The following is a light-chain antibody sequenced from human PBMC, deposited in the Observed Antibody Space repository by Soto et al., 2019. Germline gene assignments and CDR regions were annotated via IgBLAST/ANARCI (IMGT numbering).Light chain of an antibody. V-gene: IGLV2-14*03. CDR1: SGDVGGYNY. Sequence: QSALTQPVSVSGSPGQSITISCTGTSGDVGGYNYVSWYQQHPGKAPKLMIYDVSNRPSGVSNRFSGSKSGNTASLTISGVQAEDEADYYCNSYTSSSTYVFGTGTNVTVL. CDR2: DVS. J-gene: IGLJ1*01. CDR3: NSYTSSSTYV.